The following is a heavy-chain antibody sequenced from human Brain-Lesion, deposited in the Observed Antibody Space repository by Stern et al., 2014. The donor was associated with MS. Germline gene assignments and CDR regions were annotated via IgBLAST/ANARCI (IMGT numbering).Heavy chain of an antibody. CDR2: FDPEDGET. V-gene: IGHV1-24*01. D-gene: IGHD1-26*01. J-gene: IGHJ4*02. Sequence: VHLVESWAEVKKPGASVKVSCKVSGYTLTELSMHWVRQAPRKGLEWMGGFDPEDGETIYAQKFQGRVTMTEDTSTDTAYMELSSLRSEDTAVYYCATLSPGAGGNYYRHFDYWGQGTLVTVSS. CDR1: GYTLTELS. CDR3: ATLSPGAGGNYYRHFDY.